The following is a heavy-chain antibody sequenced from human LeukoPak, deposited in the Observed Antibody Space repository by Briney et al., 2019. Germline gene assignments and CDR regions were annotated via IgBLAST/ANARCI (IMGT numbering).Heavy chain of an antibody. D-gene: IGHD2-21*02. V-gene: IGHV3-23*01. CDR3: AKEAYCGGNCYSLFDY. Sequence: GGALRLSCAASGFTFSSYAMSWVRQAPGKGLEWVSAIITNGGTTYYADSVKGRFSISRDNSKSTLYLQANSLRAEDTAVYYCAKEAYCGGNCYSLFDYWGQGTLVTVSS. J-gene: IGHJ4*02. CDR2: IITNGGTT. CDR1: GFTFSSYA.